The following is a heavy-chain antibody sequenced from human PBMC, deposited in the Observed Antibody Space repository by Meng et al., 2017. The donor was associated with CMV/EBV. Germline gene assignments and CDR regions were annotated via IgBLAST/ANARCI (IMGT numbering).Heavy chain of an antibody. V-gene: IGHV3-23*03. J-gene: IGHJ4*02. CDR3: AKVSAAAYYFDY. CDR2: IYSGGSST. CDR1: GFTFSSYA. D-gene: IGHD6-13*01. Sequence: GDSLKISCAASGFTFSSYAMSWVRQAPGKGLEWVSVIYSGGSSTYYADSVKGRFTISRDNSKNTLYLQMNSLRAEDTAVYYCAKVSAAAYYFDYWGQGTLVTVSS.